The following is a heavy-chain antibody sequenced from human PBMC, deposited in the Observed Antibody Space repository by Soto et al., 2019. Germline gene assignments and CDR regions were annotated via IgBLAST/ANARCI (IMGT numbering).Heavy chain of an antibody. CDR3: ARVRDYYDSSGYYVDY. Sequence: GASVKVSCKASGYTFTRSGISWVRQAPGQGLEWVGWISTYNGDTNYAQKLQGRVTMTTDTSTSTAYMELRSLRSDDTAVYYCARVRDYYDSSGYYVDYWGQGTLVTVSS. V-gene: IGHV1-18*01. D-gene: IGHD3-22*01. CDR2: ISTYNGDT. CDR1: GYTFTRSG. J-gene: IGHJ4*02.